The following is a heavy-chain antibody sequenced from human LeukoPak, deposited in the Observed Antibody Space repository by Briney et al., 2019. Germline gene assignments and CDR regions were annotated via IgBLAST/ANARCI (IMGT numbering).Heavy chain of an antibody. D-gene: IGHD6-19*01. CDR1: GYTFTGYY. CDR2: INPNSGGT. V-gene: IGHV1-2*02. Sequence: ASVKVSCKASGYTFTGYYMHWVRQAPGQGLEWMGWINPNSGGTDYAQKFQGRVTMTRDTSISTAYMELSRLRSDDTAVYYCARDREWLVLWVALGYWGQGTLVTVSS. CDR3: ARDREWLVLWVALGY. J-gene: IGHJ4*02.